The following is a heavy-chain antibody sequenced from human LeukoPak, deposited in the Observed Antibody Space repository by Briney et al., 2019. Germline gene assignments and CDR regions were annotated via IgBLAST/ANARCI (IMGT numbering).Heavy chain of an antibody. CDR2: ISYDGSNK. CDR1: GFTFNDYT. D-gene: IGHD3-3*01. Sequence: GGSLRLSCAASGFTFNDYTMHWVRQAPGKGLEWVAVISYDGSNKYYADSVKGRFTISRDNSKNTLYLQMNSLRAEDTAVYYCTRDRADFWSGLVGNYYYGMDVWGQGTTVTVSS. J-gene: IGHJ6*02. CDR3: TRDRADFWSGLVGNYYYGMDV. V-gene: IGHV3-30*03.